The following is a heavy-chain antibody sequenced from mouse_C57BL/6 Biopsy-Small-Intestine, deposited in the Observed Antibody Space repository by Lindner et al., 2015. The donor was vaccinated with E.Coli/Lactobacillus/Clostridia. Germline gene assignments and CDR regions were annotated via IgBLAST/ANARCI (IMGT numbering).Heavy chain of an antibody. Sequence: VQLQESGAALVRPGTSVTMSCRAAGYTFTNFWIGWIKQRPGHGLEWIGEINPTTGGTTYNQKFKGKATLTVDRSSSTAYMHLNSLTSEDSAVFYCAREAYYGNGYFDYWGQGTTLTVSS. CDR2: INPTTGGT. J-gene: IGHJ2*01. D-gene: IGHD2-10*01. V-gene: IGHV1-63*02. CDR1: GYTFTNFW. CDR3: AREAYYGNGYFDY.